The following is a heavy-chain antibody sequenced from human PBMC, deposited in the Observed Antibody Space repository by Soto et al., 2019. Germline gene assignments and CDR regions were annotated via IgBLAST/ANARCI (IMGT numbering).Heavy chain of an antibody. CDR3: ARDTYFDNSGYYYDY. D-gene: IGHD3-22*01. V-gene: IGHV1-18*01. J-gene: IGHJ4*02. CDR2: ISPYSENT. Sequence: QVQLVQSGGEVKKPGASVKVSCKASNYSFTTYGISWVRQAPGQGLEWMGWISPYSENTNYARKFQDRVTLTTDSSTNTAYMESKSLRSDDTAVYFCARDTYFDNSGYYYDYWGQGTLVTVSS. CDR1: NYSFTTYG.